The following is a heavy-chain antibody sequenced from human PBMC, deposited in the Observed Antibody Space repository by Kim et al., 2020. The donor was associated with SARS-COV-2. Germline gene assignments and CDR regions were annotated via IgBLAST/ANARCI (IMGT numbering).Heavy chain of an antibody. CDR2: IYSGGST. Sequence: GGSLRLSCAASGFTVSSNYMSWVRQAPGKGLEWVSVIYSGGSTYYADSVKGRFTISRHNSKNTLYLQMNSLRAEDTAVYYCARSGGSLSNYYYYYGMDVWGQGTTVTVSS. CDR1: GFTVSSNY. CDR3: ARSGGSLSNYYYYYGMDV. V-gene: IGHV3-53*04. J-gene: IGHJ6*02. D-gene: IGHD3-10*01.